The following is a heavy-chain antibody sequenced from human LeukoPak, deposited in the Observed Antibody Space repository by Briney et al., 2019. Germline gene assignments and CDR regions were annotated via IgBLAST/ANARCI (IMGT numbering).Heavy chain of an antibody. J-gene: IGHJ4*02. CDR3: TKGFDGRTSSPDY. Sequence: QSGGSLRLSCVASGFTFSSYAMNWVRQAPGKGLVWVSGISDSAYSISYAHSVKAQFTISRDNSQNTLCLQMNSLRAEDTAVYYCTKGFDGRTSSPDYWGQGTLVTVSS. CDR1: GFTFSSYA. CDR2: ISDSAYSI. D-gene: IGHD2-2*01. V-gene: IGHV3-23*01.